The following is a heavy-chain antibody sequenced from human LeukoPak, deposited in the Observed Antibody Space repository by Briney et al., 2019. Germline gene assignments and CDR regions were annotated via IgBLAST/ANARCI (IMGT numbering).Heavy chain of an antibody. V-gene: IGHV3-74*01. Sequence: GGSLRLSCGASGFTFSTYWMHWVRQAPGKGLVWVSRINSDGSSTTYADSVKGRFTISRDNAKNTLYLQMDSLRAEDTAVYYCAKFTYCGSYVAFDIWGQGTMVTVSS. CDR2: INSDGSST. J-gene: IGHJ3*02. D-gene: IGHD1-26*01. CDR3: AKFTYCGSYVAFDI. CDR1: GFTFSTYW.